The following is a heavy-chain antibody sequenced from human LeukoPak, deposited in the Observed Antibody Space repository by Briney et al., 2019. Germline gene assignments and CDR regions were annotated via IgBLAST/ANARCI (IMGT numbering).Heavy chain of an antibody. V-gene: IGHV3-30*09. J-gene: IGHJ4*02. Sequence: PGGSLRLSCAASGFTFSTYVMQWFRQAPGKGLEWVAAISRDGRDKYHADSVTGRFAISRDNSRDTVYLQMDSLRADDTPVYFCVSVGYSSGRTGAFDYGGQGAQVTVDS. CDR1: GFTFSTYV. D-gene: IGHD6-19*01. CDR3: VSVGYSSGRTGAFDY. CDR2: ISRDGRDK.